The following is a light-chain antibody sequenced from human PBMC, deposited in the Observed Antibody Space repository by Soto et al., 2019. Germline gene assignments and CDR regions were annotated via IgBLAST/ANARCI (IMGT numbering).Light chain of an antibody. V-gene: IGKV1-9*01. CDR2: AAS. CDR1: QVISTS. CDR3: QQLFDSPIT. J-gene: IGKJ5*01. Sequence: DIQLTQSPSFLSPSIGESVTITCRASQVISTSLAWYQVKPGKAPKLLIYAASTLESGVPSRFSATVSGTEFSLTITSLQPEEGATYYWQQLFDSPITFGQGSRLEIK.